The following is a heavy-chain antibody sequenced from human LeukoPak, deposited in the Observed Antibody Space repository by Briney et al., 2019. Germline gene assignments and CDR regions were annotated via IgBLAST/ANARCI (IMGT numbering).Heavy chain of an antibody. J-gene: IGHJ4*02. Sequence: GGSLRLSCAASGFTFSNAWMSWVRQAPGKGLEWVGRIKSKTEGGTTDYSAPVKGRFTISRDDYKNTLYLQMNSLQTEDTAAYYCTTDLGHASIAAAVTDYWGQGTLVTVSS. CDR3: TTDLGHASIAAAVTDY. CDR1: GFTFSNAW. V-gene: IGHV3-15*01. CDR2: IKSKTEGGTT. D-gene: IGHD6-13*01.